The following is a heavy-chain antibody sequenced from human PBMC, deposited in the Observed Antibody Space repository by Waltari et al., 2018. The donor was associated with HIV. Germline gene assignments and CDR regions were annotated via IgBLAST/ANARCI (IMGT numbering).Heavy chain of an antibody. CDR1: GSSISSRYY. CDR3: ARDQDYYDSSGYTCYAFDP. V-gene: IGHV4-38-2*02. D-gene: IGHD3-22*01. J-gene: IGHJ3*01. CDR2: IYRTGTT. Sequence: QVRLQESGPGLVKPSETLSLTCSVSGSSISSRYYWGWIRQAPGQGLEWFGSIYRTGTTYYNPSLKSRVIVSLNMSKNQFSLKLSSVTAADTAVYYCARDQDYYDSSGYTCYAFDPWGQGTMVIVSS.